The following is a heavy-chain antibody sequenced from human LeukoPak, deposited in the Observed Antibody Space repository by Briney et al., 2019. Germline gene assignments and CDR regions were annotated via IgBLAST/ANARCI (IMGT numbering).Heavy chain of an antibody. V-gene: IGHV3-30*03. CDR3: ARADTAMGVGRGDDYFDY. Sequence: GRSLRLSCAASGFTFSSYGMHWVRQAPGKGLEWVAVISYDGSNKYYADSVKGRFTISRDNSKNTLYLQMNSLRAEDTAAYYCARADTAMGVGRGDDYFDYWGQGTLVTVSS. CDR2: ISYDGSNK. J-gene: IGHJ4*02. D-gene: IGHD5-18*01. CDR1: GFTFSSYG.